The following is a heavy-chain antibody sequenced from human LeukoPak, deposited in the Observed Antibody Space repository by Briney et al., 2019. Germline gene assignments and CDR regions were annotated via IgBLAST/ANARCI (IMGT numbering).Heavy chain of an antibody. V-gene: IGHV3-7*01. D-gene: IGHD6-6*01. J-gene: IGHJ4*02. CDR2: IKQDGSEK. Sequence: GGSLRLSCAASGFTFSSYLMSWVRQAPGKGLEWVANIKQDGSEKYYVDSVKGRFTISRDNAKNSLYLQMNSLRAEDTAVYYCARMGEHSSSSYFDYWGQGTLVTVSS. CDR1: GFTFSSYL. CDR3: ARMGEHSSSSYFDY.